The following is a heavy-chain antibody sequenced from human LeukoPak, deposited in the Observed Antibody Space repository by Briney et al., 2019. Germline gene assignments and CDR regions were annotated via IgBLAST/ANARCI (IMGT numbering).Heavy chain of an antibody. D-gene: IGHD6-19*01. CDR3: ARDYSSGWRYFDY. V-gene: IGHV1-18*03. CDR2: ISAYNGNT. Sequence: ASVKVSCKASGYTFTSYGINWVRQAPGQGLEWMGWISAYNGNTNYAQKLQGRVTLTTDTSTSLVYMELRSLRSDDMAVYYCARDYSSGWRYFDYWGQGTLVTVSS. CDR1: GYTFTSYG. J-gene: IGHJ4*02.